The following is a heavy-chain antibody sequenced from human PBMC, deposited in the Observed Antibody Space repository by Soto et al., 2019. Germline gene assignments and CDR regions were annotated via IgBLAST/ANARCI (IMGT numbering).Heavy chain of an antibody. J-gene: IGHJ4*02. CDR1: GFTFSNAW. Sequence: GGSLRLSCAASGFTFSNAWMSWVRQAPGKGLEWVGRIKSKTDGGTTDYAAPVKGRFPITRDDSKNTLYLQMNSLKTEDTAVYYCTTDEWDLATAIDYWGQGTLVTVSS. D-gene: IGHD5-12*01. V-gene: IGHV3-15*01. CDR3: TTDEWDLATAIDY. CDR2: IKSKTDGGTT.